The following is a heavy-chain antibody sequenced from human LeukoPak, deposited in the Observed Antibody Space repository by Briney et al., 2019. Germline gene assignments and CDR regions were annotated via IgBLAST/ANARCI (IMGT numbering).Heavy chain of an antibody. Sequence: GASVKVSCKASGYTFTSYGISWVRQAPGQGLEWMGWINPNSGGTNYAQKFQGRVTMTRDTSISTAYMELSRLRSDDTAVYYCARDFSGSYPRPYWGQGTLVTVSS. CDR2: INPNSGGT. D-gene: IGHD1-26*01. V-gene: IGHV1-2*02. CDR3: ARDFSGSYPRPY. CDR1: GYTFTSYG. J-gene: IGHJ4*02.